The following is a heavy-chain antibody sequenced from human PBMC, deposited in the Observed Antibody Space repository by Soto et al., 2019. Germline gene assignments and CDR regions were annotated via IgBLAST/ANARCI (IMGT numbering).Heavy chain of an antibody. Sequence: SVKVSCKASGGTFSSYAISWVRQAPGQGLEWMGGIIPIFGTANYAQKFQGRVTITADKSTSTAYMELSSLRSEDTAVYYCARADSSNAPFDYWGQGTQVTVSS. CDR1: GGTFSSYA. CDR3: ARADSSNAPFDY. J-gene: IGHJ4*02. D-gene: IGHD3-22*01. V-gene: IGHV1-69*06. CDR2: IIPIFGTA.